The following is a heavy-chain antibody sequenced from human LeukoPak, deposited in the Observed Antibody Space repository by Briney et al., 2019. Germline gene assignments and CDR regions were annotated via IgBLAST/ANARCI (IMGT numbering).Heavy chain of an antibody. Sequence: GGSLRLSCAASGFTFSSYAMSWVRQAPGKGLEWVSAISGSGGSTYYADSVKGRFTISRDNSKNTLYLQMNSLRAEDTAVYYCAKDGPRLRPLSMAFDYWGQGTLVTVSS. CDR1: GFTFSSYA. CDR3: AKDGPRLRPLSMAFDY. J-gene: IGHJ4*02. V-gene: IGHV3-23*01. D-gene: IGHD2/OR15-2a*01. CDR2: ISGSGGST.